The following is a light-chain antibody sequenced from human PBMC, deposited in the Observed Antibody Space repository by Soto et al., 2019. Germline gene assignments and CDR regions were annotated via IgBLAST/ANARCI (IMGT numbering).Light chain of an antibody. CDR2: AAS. Sequence: DIQMTQSPSSLSASVGDRVTITCRASQSISSYLNWYQQKPGKAPKLLIYAASTLQSGVTSRFSSSVSKTDFTLTNSSLQPEDFATYYCQQSYSTPLTFGGSTKVEIK. J-gene: IGKJ4*01. CDR1: QSISSY. V-gene: IGKV1-39*01. CDR3: QQSYSTPLT.